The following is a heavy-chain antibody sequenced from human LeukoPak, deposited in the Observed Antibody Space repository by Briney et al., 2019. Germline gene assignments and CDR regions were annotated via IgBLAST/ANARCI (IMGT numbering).Heavy chain of an antibody. CDR3: AKDLIRNRPYNWNDPGWFDP. V-gene: IGHV1-69*13. Sequence: ASVKVSCKASGGTFSSYAISWVRQAPGQGLEWMGGIIPIFGTANYAQKFQGRVTITADESTSTAYMELSSLRSEDTAVYYCAKDLIRNRPYNWNDPGWFDPWGQGTLVTVSS. CDR1: GGTFSSYA. CDR2: IIPIFGTA. J-gene: IGHJ5*02. D-gene: IGHD1-20*01.